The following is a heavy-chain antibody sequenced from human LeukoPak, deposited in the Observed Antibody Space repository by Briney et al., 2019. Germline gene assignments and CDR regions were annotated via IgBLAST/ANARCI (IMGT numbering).Heavy chain of an antibody. CDR2: IRGSGGST. Sequence: GGSLRLSCVASLFTLSSYAMSWVRQAPGKGLEWVSAIRGSGGSTYYADSMKGRFTISRDNSKNTLYLQMNSLRAEDTAVYYCAKPFNPKLAAAGSIDYWGQGTLVTVSS. J-gene: IGHJ4*02. D-gene: IGHD6-13*01. CDR1: LFTLSSYA. V-gene: IGHV3-23*01. CDR3: AKPFNPKLAAAGSIDY.